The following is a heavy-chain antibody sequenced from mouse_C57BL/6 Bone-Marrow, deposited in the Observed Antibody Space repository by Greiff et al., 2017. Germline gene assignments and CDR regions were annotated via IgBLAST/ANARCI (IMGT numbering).Heavy chain of an antibody. V-gene: IGHV1-26*01. CDR1: GYTFTDYY. J-gene: IGHJ3*01. CDR3: ANYDRGAWFAY. CDR2: INPNNGGT. Sequence: VQLQQSGPELVKPGASVKISCKASGYTFTDYYMNWVKQSHGKSLEWIGDINPNNGGTSYNQKFKGKATLTVDKSSSTAYMELRSLTSEDSAVYYCANYDRGAWFAYWGQGTLVTVSA. D-gene: IGHD2-4*01.